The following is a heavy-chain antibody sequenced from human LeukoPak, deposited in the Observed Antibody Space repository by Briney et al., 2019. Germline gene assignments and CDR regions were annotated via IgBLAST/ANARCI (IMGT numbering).Heavy chain of an antibody. CDR3: ARQINGYAFDI. D-gene: IGHD2-8*01. J-gene: IGHJ3*02. V-gene: IGHV4-38-2*01. CDR1: GFSINSGYY. Sequence: PSETLSLTCDVSGFSINSGYYWGWIRRPPGKGLEWIASVYHSGSTYYSPSLRSRVTTSGDTSKNHLALKLSSVSAADTAVYYCARQINGYAFDIWGQGTMLAVSS. CDR2: VYHSGST.